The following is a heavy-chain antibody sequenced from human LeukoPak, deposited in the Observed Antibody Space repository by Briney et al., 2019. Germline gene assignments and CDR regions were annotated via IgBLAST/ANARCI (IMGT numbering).Heavy chain of an antibody. CDR1: GFTLSTSG. CDR3: ARGLYYDFWSGYLFDY. D-gene: IGHD3-3*01. CDR2: ISYDGSNK. Sequence: GGSLRLSCAASGFTLSTSGMHWVRQAPGKGLEWVAVISYDGSNKYYADSVKGRFTISRDNSKNTLYLQMNSLRAEDTAVYYCARGLYYDFWSGYLFDYWGQGTLVTVSS. V-gene: IGHV3-30*03. J-gene: IGHJ4*02.